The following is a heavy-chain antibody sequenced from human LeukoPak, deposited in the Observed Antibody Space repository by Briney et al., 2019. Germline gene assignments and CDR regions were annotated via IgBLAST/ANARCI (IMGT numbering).Heavy chain of an antibody. D-gene: IGHD6-6*01. CDR3: ATYSSSNYFDY. Sequence: GASVKVSCKASGYTFTSYDINWVRQATGQGLEWMGWMNPNSGNTGYAQKFQGRVTMTRNTSISTAYMELSRLRSDDTAVYYCATYSSSNYFDYWGQGTLVTVSS. V-gene: IGHV1-8*01. J-gene: IGHJ4*02. CDR2: MNPNSGNT. CDR1: GYTFTSYD.